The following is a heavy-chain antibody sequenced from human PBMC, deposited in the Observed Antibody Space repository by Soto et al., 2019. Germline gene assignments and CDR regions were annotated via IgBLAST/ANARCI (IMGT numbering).Heavy chain of an antibody. Sequence: ASVKVSCKASGYTFTSYDINWVRQATGRGLEWMGWMNPNSGNTGYAQKFQGRVTMTRSTSISTAYMELSSLRSEDTAVYYCARVNCSGGSCYSVAFDIWGQGTMVT. D-gene: IGHD2-15*01. CDR3: ARVNCSGGSCYSVAFDI. V-gene: IGHV1-8*01. CDR1: GYTFTSYD. J-gene: IGHJ3*02. CDR2: MNPNSGNT.